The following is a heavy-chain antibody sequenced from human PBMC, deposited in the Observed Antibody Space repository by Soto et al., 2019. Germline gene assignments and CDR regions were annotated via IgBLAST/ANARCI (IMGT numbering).Heavy chain of an antibody. CDR2: ISSSSSTI. J-gene: IGHJ6*03. V-gene: IGHV3-48*01. Sequence: EVQLVVSGGGLVQPGGSLRLSCAASGFTFSSYSMNWVRQAPGKGLESVSYISSSSSTIYYADSVKGRFTISRDNAKKSLYLQMNSLRVEDTAVYYCARPKAPGYYYMDVWGKGTTITVSS. CDR3: ARPKAPGYYYMDV. CDR1: GFTFSSYS.